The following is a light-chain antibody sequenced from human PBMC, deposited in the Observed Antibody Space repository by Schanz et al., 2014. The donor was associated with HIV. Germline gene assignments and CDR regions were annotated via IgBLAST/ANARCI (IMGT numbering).Light chain of an antibody. CDR2: DVT. V-gene: IGLV2-14*03. CDR1: SSDVGGYDY. Sequence: QSALTQPASVSGSPGQSITISCTGDSSDVGGYDYVSWYQQHPGKAPKLIIYDVTDRPSGVSFRFSGSKSGNTASLTISGLQAGDEADYYCNSYTTSNTRVFGGGTKVTVL. J-gene: IGLJ3*02. CDR3: NSYTTSNTRV.